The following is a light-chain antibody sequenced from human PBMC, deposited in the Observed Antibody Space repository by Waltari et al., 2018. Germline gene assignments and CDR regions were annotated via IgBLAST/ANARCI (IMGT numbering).Light chain of an antibody. J-gene: IGKJ1*01. CDR3: QQYYSNPWT. CDR2: WAF. V-gene: IGKV4-1*01. Sequence: DIVMTQSPDSLAVSLGERATINCKSSQSVLYSSNNMNYLAWYQQKSGQPPKLLIYWAFTRESGVPDRFSGSGSVTDFTLTISSLQSEDAAVYYCQQYYSNPWTFGQGTKVQI. CDR1: QSVLYSSNNMNY.